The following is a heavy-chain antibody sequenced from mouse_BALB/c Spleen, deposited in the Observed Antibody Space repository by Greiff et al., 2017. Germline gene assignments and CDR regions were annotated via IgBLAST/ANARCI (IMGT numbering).Heavy chain of an antibody. CDR1: GFTFSSFG. Sequence: DVMLVESGGGLVQPGGSRKLSCAASGFTFSSFGMHWVRQAPEKGLEWVAYISSGSSTIYYADTVKGRFTISRDNPKNTLFLQMTSLRSEDTAMYYCARSPYYGNAMDYWGQGTSVTVSS. CDR3: ARSPYYGNAMDY. V-gene: IGHV5-17*02. CDR2: ISSGSSTI. J-gene: IGHJ4*01. D-gene: IGHD2-10*01.